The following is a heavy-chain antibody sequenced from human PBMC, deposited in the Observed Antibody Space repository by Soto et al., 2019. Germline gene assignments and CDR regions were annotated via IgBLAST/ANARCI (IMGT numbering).Heavy chain of an antibody. CDR2: ITGSGIYT. Sequence: VQLVESGGGLVKPGGSLRLSCAASGFIFATHTINWVRQAPGKGLEWVSSITGSGIYTRYADSVKGRFTISRDNAKASLYLQINSLGAEDTAVYYCVKERISNDNEDFDYWGQGTLVTVAS. CDR3: VKERISNDNEDFDY. CDR1: GFIFATHT. J-gene: IGHJ4*02. V-gene: IGHV3-21*02. D-gene: IGHD4-4*01.